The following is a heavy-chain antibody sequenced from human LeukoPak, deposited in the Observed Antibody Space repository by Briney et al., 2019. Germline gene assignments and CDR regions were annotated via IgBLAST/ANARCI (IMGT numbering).Heavy chain of an antibody. D-gene: IGHD5-24*01. Sequence: SETLSLTCAVYGGSFSGYYWSWIRQPPGKGLEWIGEINHSGSTNYNPSLKSRVTISVDTSKNQFSLKLSSVTAADTAVYYCARRGRGGYNWNRREFDYWGQGTLVTVSS. CDR3: ARRGRGGYNWNRREFDY. CDR1: GGSFSGYY. V-gene: IGHV4-34*01. CDR2: INHSGST. J-gene: IGHJ4*02.